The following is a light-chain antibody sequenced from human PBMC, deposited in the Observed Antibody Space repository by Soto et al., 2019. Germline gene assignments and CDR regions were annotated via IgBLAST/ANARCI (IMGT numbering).Light chain of an antibody. J-gene: IGKJ1*01. V-gene: IGKV3-20*01. Sequence: EIVLTQSPGTLSLSPGERVTLSCGASQNISDSYLAWYQQKPGQAPSLLLYGASSRATGIPDRFSDSGSGTDFTLTISRLEPEDFAVYYCQQYHSLQMTFGQGSKVEIK. CDR2: GAS. CDR1: QNISDSY. CDR3: QQYHSLQMT.